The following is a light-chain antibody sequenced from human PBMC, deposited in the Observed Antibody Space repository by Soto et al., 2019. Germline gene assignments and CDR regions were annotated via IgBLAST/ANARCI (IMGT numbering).Light chain of an antibody. CDR1: SGHSSFI. J-gene: IGLJ3*02. Sequence: QAVVTQSSSASASLGSSVKLTCTLSSGHSSFIIAWHQQQPGKAPRYLMKLEGSGSYNKGTGVPDRFSGSSSGADRYLTISNHQFEDEADYYCETWDRNTRVFGGGTKLNVL. V-gene: IGLV4-60*02. CDR3: ETWDRNTRV. CDR2: LEGSGSY.